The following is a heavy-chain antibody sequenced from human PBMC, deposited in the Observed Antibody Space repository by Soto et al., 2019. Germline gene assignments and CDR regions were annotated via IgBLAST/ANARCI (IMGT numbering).Heavy chain of an antibody. D-gene: IGHD3-10*01. J-gene: IGHJ4*02. CDR1: GFTFKNYD. CDR2: ISGSGGVT. Sequence: EVELLESGGGLVQPGGSLRLSCVASGFTFKNYDMRWIRQAPGMGLEWVSGISGSGGVTYYADSVKGRFTISRDNSKNTLYLQMNSLRAEDTAIYYCAKNRQFRSYYESAGHYDNWGQGTLVTVSS. V-gene: IGHV3-23*01. CDR3: AKNRQFRSYYESAGHYDN.